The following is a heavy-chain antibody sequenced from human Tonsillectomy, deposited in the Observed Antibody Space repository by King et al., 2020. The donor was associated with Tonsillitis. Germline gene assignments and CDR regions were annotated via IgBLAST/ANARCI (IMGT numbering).Heavy chain of an antibody. CDR3: ARTSGGSSWYPPFFDY. J-gene: IGHJ4*02. V-gene: IGHV3-11*05. D-gene: IGHD6-13*01. CDR2: IIGSTPYT. Sequence: VQLVESGGGLVKPGGSLRLSCAASGFTFSDYYMSWIRQAPGKGLEWVSYIIGSTPYTDYADSVKGRFTISRDNAKNSLFLQMNSLRADDTAVYYCARTSGGSSWYPPFFDYWGQGTLVTVSS. CDR1: GFTFSDYY.